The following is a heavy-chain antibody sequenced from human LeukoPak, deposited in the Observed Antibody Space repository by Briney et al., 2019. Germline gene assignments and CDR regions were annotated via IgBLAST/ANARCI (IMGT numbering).Heavy chain of an antibody. D-gene: IGHD3-3*01. CDR2: IYTSGST. J-gene: IGHJ5*02. CDR3: ATSYDAKTTPYDL. V-gene: IGHV4-4*09. Sequence: SETLSLTCTVSGGSISSYCWSWVRQPPGNGLEWIGYIYTSGSTDYNPSLKSRVTMSVDTSKNQLSMELRFLTAADTAVYYCATSYDAKTTPYDLWGQGTLVTVSS. CDR1: GGSISSYC.